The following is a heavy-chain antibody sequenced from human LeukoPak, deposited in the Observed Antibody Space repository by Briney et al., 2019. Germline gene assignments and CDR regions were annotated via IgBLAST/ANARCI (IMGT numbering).Heavy chain of an antibody. J-gene: IGHJ6*02. D-gene: IGHD2/OR15-2a*01. CDR3: ARGNYYGIDV. CDR2: INRYGRTT. Sequence: PGGTLSLSCAVSESTFRKFWMHWGRQAPGKGLGWVSGINRYGRTTTYADSGTGRFTVSRDNAKTTLYLQMTSLCAEDTDVDNCARGNYYGIDVWGQGTTVTVSS. V-gene: IGHV3-74*03. CDR1: ESTFRKFW.